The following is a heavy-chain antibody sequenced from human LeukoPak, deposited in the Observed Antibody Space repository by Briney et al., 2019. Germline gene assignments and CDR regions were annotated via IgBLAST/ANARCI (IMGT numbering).Heavy chain of an antibody. CDR2: INPDGSNM. CDR1: GLSFSSYW. J-gene: IGHJ4*02. CDR3: LSGFLQWLY. V-gene: IGHV3-7*01. D-gene: IGHD3-3*01. Sequence: PGGSLTLSCAASGLSFSSYWMSWVRQAPGKGLEWVANINPDGSNMLYVDSVKGRFTISRDNAKNSLYLQMNNLRAEVTGVYFCLSGFLQWLYWGRGTLVTVSS.